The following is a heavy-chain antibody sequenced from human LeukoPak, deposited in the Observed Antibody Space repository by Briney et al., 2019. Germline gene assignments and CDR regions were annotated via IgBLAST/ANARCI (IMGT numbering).Heavy chain of an antibody. D-gene: IGHD2-15*01. V-gene: IGHV4-30-4*01. CDR2: IYYSGST. J-gene: IGHJ4*02. CDR3: ARGYCSGGSCYDALDY. CDR1: GGSISSGDYY. Sequence: SETLSLTCTVSGGSISSGDYYWSWIRQPPGKGLEWIGYIYYSGSTYYNPSLKSRVTISVDTSKNQFSLKLSSVTAAGTAVYYCARGYCSGGSCYDALDYWGQGTLVTVSS.